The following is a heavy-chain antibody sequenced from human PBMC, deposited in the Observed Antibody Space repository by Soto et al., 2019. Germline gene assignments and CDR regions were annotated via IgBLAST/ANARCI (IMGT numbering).Heavy chain of an antibody. V-gene: IGHV3-30*18. CDR3: ANLLEGGADYYYGMDV. D-gene: IGHD3-10*01. J-gene: IGHJ6*02. Sequence: GGSLRLSCAASGFTFSSYGMHWVRQAPGKGLGWVAVISYDGINKYYADSVKGRFTISRDNSKNTLYLQMNSLRAEDTAVYYCANLLEGGADYYYGMDVWGQGTTVTVSS. CDR2: ISYDGINK. CDR1: GFTFSSYG.